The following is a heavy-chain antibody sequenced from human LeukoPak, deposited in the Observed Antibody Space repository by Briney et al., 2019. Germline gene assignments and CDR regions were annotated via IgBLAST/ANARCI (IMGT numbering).Heavy chain of an antibody. J-gene: IGHJ4*02. CDR3: ARNPDGDYDY. V-gene: IGHV3-74*01. Sequence: GGSLRLSCAASGFTFSDYWMHWVRQAPGKGLVWVSHIKTDGSITDYADSVKGRFTISRDNARNTLYLQMDSLTVEDTAVYYCARNPDGDYDYWGQGDLVTVSS. D-gene: IGHD2-8*01. CDR1: GFTFSDYW. CDR2: IKTDGSIT.